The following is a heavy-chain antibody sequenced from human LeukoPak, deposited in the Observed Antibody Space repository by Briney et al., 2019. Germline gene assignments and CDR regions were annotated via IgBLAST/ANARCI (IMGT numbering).Heavy chain of an antibody. Sequence: ASVKVSCKASGNTFTSYGISWVRQAPGQGLEWMGWISAYNGNTNYAQKLQGRVTMTTDTSTSTAYMELRSLRSDDTAVYYCARDHYYDSSASGDAFDIWGQGTMVTVSS. CDR3: ARDHYYDSSASGDAFDI. CDR2: ISAYNGNT. D-gene: IGHD3-22*01. V-gene: IGHV1-18*01. J-gene: IGHJ3*02. CDR1: GNTFTSYG.